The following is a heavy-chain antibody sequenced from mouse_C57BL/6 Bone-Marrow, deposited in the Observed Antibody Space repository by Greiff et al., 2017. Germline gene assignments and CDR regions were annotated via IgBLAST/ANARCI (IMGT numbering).Heavy chain of an antibody. CDR2: IYPRSGNT. CDR1: GYTFTSYG. CDR3: ARSGSYSNYFAWFAY. Sequence: VQLQQSGAELARPGASVKLSCKASGYTFTSYGISWVKQRTGQGLEWIGEIYPRSGNTYYNETFKGKATLTADKSSSTAYMELRSLTSEDSAVYVCARSGSYSNYFAWFAYWGQGTLVTVSA. J-gene: IGHJ3*01. D-gene: IGHD2-5*01. V-gene: IGHV1-81*01.